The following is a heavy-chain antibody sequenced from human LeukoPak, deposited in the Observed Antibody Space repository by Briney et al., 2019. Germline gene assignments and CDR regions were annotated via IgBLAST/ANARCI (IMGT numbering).Heavy chain of an antibody. CDR1: GFTFSTYA. Sequence: PGGSLRLSCAASGFTFSTYAMNWVRQAPGKGLEWVSGISGSSASTYYADSVKGRFTISRDNAKNTLWLQMNSLRAEDTAVYYCAKGVTTVRIYYHGMDVWGQGTTVTVSS. V-gene: IGHV3-23*01. D-gene: IGHD4-17*01. CDR2: ISGSSAST. CDR3: AKGVTTVRIYYHGMDV. J-gene: IGHJ6*02.